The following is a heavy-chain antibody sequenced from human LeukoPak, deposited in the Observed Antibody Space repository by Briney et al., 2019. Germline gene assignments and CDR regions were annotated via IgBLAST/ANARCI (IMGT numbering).Heavy chain of an antibody. CDR1: GFSLTTSGVG. Sequence: ESGPTLVKPTQTLTLTCTFSGFSLTTSGVGVGWIRQPPGKALEWLALIYWNDDKRYSPSLKSRLTITKDTSKNQVVLTMTNMDPVDTATYYCAHRPDLRYCSGGSCYSWFDPWGQGTLVTVSS. J-gene: IGHJ5*02. CDR2: IYWNDDK. V-gene: IGHV2-5*01. D-gene: IGHD2-15*01. CDR3: AHRPDLRYCSGGSCYSWFDP.